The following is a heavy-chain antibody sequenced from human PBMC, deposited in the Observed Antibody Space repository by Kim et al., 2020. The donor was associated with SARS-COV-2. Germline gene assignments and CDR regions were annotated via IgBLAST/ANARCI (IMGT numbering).Heavy chain of an antibody. V-gene: IGHV4-39*01. J-gene: IGHJ6*03. CDR3: ARLESYYYYYMDV. CDR1: GGSISSSNYY. CDR2: IYYSGST. Sequence: SETLSLTCTVSGGSISSSNYYWGWIRQPPGKGLEWIGSIYYSGSTYYNPSHKSRVTISVDTSKNQFSLKLSSVTAADTAVYYCARLESYYYYYMDVWGKGTTVTVSS.